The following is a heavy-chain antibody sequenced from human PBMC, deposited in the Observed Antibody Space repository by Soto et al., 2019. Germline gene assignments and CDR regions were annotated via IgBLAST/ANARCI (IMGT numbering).Heavy chain of an antibody. V-gene: IGHV4-34*01. J-gene: IGHJ3*02. CDR1: GGSFSGYY. D-gene: IGHD6-6*01. CDR3: ASTPSSIAARNDAFDI. Sequence: SETLSLTCAVYGGSFSGYYWSWIRQPPGKGLEWIGEINHSGSTNYNPSLKSRVTISVDTSKNQFSLKRSSVTAADTAVYYCASTPSSIAARNDAFDIWGQGTMVTVSS. CDR2: INHSGST.